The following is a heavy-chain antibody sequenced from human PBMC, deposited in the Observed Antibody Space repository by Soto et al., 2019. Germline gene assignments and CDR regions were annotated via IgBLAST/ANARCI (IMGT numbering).Heavy chain of an antibody. J-gene: IGHJ3*02. CDR2: ISVGSGSI. CDR3: VRDDKWAFDI. CDR1: GFTFSSYA. Sequence: EVQLVESGGGLVQPGKSRRVSCAASGFTFSSYAMNWDRQAPGKGLEWISYISVGSGSIFYADSVQGRFTISRDDAQNSLFLQMNTLTDEDTAVYYCVRDDKWAFDIWGQGTTVIVSS. V-gene: IGHV3-48*02. D-gene: IGHD1-26*01.